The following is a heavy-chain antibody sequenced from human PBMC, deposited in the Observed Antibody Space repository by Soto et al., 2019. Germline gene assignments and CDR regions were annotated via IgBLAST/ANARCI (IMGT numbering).Heavy chain of an antibody. D-gene: IGHD6-19*01. Sequence: VTLCHRSSVACGYSIGISDCWSSIRQPPGKGLEWIGYIYYSGSTNYNPSLKSRVTISVDTSKNQFSLKLSSVTAADTAVYYCATLSSGWPENEDYWGQGTLVTVSS. CDR2: IYYSGST. V-gene: IGHV4-61*01. CDR3: ATLSSGWPENEDY. J-gene: IGHJ4*02. CDR1: CGYSIGISDC.